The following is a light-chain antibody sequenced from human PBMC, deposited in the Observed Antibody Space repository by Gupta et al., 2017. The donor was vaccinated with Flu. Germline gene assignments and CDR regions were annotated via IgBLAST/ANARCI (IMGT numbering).Light chain of an antibody. J-gene: IGLJ2*01. CDR3: SPYAGGDSLVV. CDR2: EAS. Sequence: ALTQPASVSGSPGQSITISCTGTSSDVGNYNLVSWYQQHPGKAPKLIIYEASERPSGVSNRFSGSKSVNTASLTISGLQTEDEADYFCSPYAGGDSLVVFGGGTKLTVL. CDR1: SSDVGNYNL. V-gene: IGLV2-23*01.